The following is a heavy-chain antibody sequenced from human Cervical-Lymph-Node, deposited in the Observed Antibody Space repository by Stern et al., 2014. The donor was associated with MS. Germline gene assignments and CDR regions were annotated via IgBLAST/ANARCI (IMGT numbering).Heavy chain of an antibody. CDR1: GGTFNVYA. D-gene: IGHD3-10*02. J-gene: IGHJ6*02. CDR3: ARDVRHTYNYGLDV. V-gene: IGHV1-69*01. Sequence: QVQLVQSGAEVKKPGSSVKVSCKASGGTFNVYAINWMRQATGQGLEWMGGIIPIFGTANYAQKFHGRVTITADESTRTSSMQLSSLISDDTAVYYCARDVRHTYNYGLDVWGQGTAVTVSS. CDR2: IIPIFGTA.